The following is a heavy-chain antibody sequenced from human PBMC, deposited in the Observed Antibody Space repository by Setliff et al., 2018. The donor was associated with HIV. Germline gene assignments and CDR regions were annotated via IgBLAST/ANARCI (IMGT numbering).Heavy chain of an antibody. Sequence: ETLSLTCTVSGASISSYYWSWVRQAPGKGLEWVSAISGSGGSTYYADSVKGRFTISRDNSKNTLYLQMNSLRAEDTAVYYCAKDLSRGGVSLCNWFDPWGQGTLVTVSS. CDR3: AKDLSRGGVSLCNWFDP. J-gene: IGHJ5*02. V-gene: IGHV3-23*01. D-gene: IGHD3-16*01. CDR2: ISGSGGST. CDR1: GASISSYY.